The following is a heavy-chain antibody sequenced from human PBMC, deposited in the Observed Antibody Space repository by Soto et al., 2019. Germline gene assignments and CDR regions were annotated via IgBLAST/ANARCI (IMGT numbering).Heavy chain of an antibody. CDR1: GYTFTNYD. CDR3: VRVYGEIDY. J-gene: IGHJ4*02. CDR2: MNPKSGNT. V-gene: IGHV1-8*01. Sequence: QVQLVQSGAEVKKPGASVKVSCKASGYTFTNYDINWVRQATEQGLEWMGWMNPKSGNTGYAQQFQGRVIMTRSTSISTAYMELSSMRSEDTGVYYGVRVYGEIDYWGQGTLVTVSS. D-gene: IGHD4-17*01.